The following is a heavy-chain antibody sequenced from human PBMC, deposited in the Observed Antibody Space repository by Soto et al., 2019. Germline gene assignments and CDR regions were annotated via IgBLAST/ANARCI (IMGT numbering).Heavy chain of an antibody. CDR3: ARARESVVTPAEYFQH. V-gene: IGHV1-46*01. CDR2: INPSGGST. J-gene: IGHJ1*01. Sequence: GASVKVSCKASGYTFTSYYMHWVRQAPGQGLEWMGIINPSGGSTSYAQKFQGRVTMTRDTSTSTVYMELSSLRSEDTAVYYCARARESVVTPAEYFQHWGQGTLVTVSS. D-gene: IGHD2-21*02. CDR1: GYTFTSYY.